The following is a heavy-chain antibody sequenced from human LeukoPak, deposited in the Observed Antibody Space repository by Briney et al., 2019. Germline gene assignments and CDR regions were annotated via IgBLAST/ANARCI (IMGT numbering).Heavy chain of an antibody. J-gene: IGHJ4*02. CDR3: ARDVSWELRFDY. V-gene: IGHV1-2*02. CDR1: GYTFTGYY. Sequence: ASVKVSCKASGYTFTGYYMHWVRQAPGQGLGWMGWINPNSGGTNYAQKFQGRVTMTRDTSISTAYMELSRLRSDDTAVYYCARDVSWELRFDYWGQGTLVTVSS. CDR2: INPNSGGT. D-gene: IGHD1-26*01.